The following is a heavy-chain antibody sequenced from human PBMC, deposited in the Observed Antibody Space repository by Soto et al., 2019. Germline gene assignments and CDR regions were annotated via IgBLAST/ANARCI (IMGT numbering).Heavy chain of an antibody. CDR1: GGSIRSSTYY. CDR3: TRHEGGAAADRPLDY. D-gene: IGHD6-13*01. CDR2: IYYSGST. J-gene: IGHJ4*02. V-gene: IGHV4-39*01. Sequence: QLRLQESGPGLVKSSETLSLTCTVSGGSIRSSTYYWGWIRQPPGKGLEWIGSIYYSGSTHNTPSLKSRVTMSVDKYTNQFSLKLNSVTAADTAVYYCTRHEGGAAADRPLDYWGQGTLVTVSS.